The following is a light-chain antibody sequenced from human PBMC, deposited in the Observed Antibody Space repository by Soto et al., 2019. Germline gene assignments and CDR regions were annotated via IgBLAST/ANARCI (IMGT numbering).Light chain of an antibody. V-gene: IGLV1-51*01. CDR3: GTWDNNLRAGV. CDR1: NSNIGNNE. CDR2: DNN. J-gene: IGLJ2*01. Sequence: QSVLTQPPSVSAAPGQKVTISCSGSNSNIGNNEVSWYQQVPGTAPRLLVYDNNKRPSGIPDRFSDSKSDTSATLVITGLQTGDEADYYYGTWDNNLRAGVFGGGTKVTVL.